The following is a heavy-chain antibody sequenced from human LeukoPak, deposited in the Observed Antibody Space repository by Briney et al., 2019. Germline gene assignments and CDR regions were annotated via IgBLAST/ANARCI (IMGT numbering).Heavy chain of an antibody. CDR2: IKQDGSEK. Sequence: GGSLRLSCAASGFTFSSYWMSWVRQAPGKGLEWVANIKQDGSEKYYVDSVKGRFTISRDNAKNSLYLQMNSLRAEDTAVYYCARDKVVGATYFDYWGQGTLVTVSS. J-gene: IGHJ4*02. D-gene: IGHD2-15*01. CDR1: GFTFSSYW. CDR3: ARDKVVGATYFDY. V-gene: IGHV3-7*01.